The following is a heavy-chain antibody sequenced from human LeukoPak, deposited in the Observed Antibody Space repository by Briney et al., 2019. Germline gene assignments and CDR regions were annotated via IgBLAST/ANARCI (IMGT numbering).Heavy chain of an antibody. D-gene: IGHD1-26*01. Sequence: GRIKSKTDGGTTDYAAPVKGRFTISRDDSKNTLYLQMNSLKTEDTAVYYCTTPPGEAVDYWGQGTLVTVSS. J-gene: IGHJ4*02. V-gene: IGHV3-15*01. CDR3: TTPPGEAVDY. CDR2: IKSKTDGGTT.